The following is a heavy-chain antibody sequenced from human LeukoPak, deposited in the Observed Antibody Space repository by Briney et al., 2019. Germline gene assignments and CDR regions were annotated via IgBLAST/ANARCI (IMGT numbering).Heavy chain of an antibody. Sequence: GGSLRLSCAASGFTFSSYAMSWVRQAPGKGVEWVSAISGSGGSTYYADSVKGRFTISRDNSKNTLYLQMNSLRAEDTAVYYCAKQWLVLSWFDPWGQGTLVTVSS. CDR2: ISGSGGST. CDR3: AKQWLVLSWFDP. V-gene: IGHV3-23*01. CDR1: GFTFSSYA. D-gene: IGHD6-19*01. J-gene: IGHJ5*02.